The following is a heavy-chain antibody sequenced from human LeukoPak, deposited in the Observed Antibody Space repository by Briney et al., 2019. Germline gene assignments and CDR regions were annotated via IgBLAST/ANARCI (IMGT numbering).Heavy chain of an antibody. D-gene: IGHD6-19*01. CDR2: INTDGSST. Sequence: PGGSLRLSCSASGFTVSSYWMRCVRQAPGKGLVWVSRINTDGSSTTYADSVKGRFTISRDNAKNTLYLQMNSLRAEDTAVYYCAREKAVWGSYFHYWAEGPLVTVSS. J-gene: IGHJ4*02. CDR1: GFTVSSYW. V-gene: IGHV3-74*01. CDR3: AREKAVWGSYFHY.